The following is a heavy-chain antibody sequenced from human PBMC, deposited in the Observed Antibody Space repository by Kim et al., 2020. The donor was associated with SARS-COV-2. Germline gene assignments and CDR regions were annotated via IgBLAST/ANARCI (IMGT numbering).Heavy chain of an antibody. CDR2: IYYSGST. D-gene: IGHD3-16*02. J-gene: IGHJ5*02. CDR3: ARTITFGGVIVPTNWFDP. Sequence: SETLSLTCTVSGGSISSGGYYWSWIRQHPGKGLEWIGYIYYSGSTYYNPSLKRRVTISVDTYKNQFFLKLSSVTAADTAVYYCARTITFGGVIVPTNWFDPWGQGTLVTVSS. CDR1: GGSISSGGYY. V-gene: IGHV4-31*03.